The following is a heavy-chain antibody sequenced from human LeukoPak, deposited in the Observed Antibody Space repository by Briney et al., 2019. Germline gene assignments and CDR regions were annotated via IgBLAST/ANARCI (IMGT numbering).Heavy chain of an antibody. CDR3: ARQHDYTAMTGMDV. J-gene: IGHJ6*02. CDR1: GNSITSYW. Sequence: HGESLKISCRASGNSITSYWIGWVRQMPGKGLEWMGIIYPGDSDTRYSPSFQGQVTISADKSISTAYLQWSSLKASDTAMYYCARQHDYTAMTGMDVWGQGTTVTVSS. V-gene: IGHV5-51*01. CDR2: IYPGDSDT. D-gene: IGHD5-18*01.